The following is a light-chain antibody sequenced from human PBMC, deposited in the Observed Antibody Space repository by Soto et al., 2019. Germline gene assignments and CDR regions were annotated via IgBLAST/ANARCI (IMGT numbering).Light chain of an antibody. CDR2: KAS. CDR1: QGISSY. J-gene: IGKJ1*01. CDR3: QQSYSTTWT. V-gene: IGKV1-8*01. Sequence: AIRMTQSPSSFSASTGDRVTITCRASQGISSYLAWYQQKPGKAPKLLIYKASTLKSGVPSRFSGSGSGTDFTLTISSLQPEDFATYSCQQSYSTTWTFGQGTKVDI.